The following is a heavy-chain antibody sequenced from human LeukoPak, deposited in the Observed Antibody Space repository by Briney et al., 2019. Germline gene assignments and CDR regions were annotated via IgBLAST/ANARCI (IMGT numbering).Heavy chain of an antibody. V-gene: IGHV3-43*02. J-gene: IGHJ4*02. CDR2: ISGDGGST. Sequence: GGSLRLSCAASGFTFDDYAMHWVRQAPGKGLEWVSLISGDGGSTYYADSVKGGFTISRDNTKNSLYLQMNSLITEETALYYCAKALSGGSGSYYNLFDYWGQGTLVTVSS. CDR1: GFTFDDYA. D-gene: IGHD3-10*01. CDR3: AKALSGGSGSYYNLFDY.